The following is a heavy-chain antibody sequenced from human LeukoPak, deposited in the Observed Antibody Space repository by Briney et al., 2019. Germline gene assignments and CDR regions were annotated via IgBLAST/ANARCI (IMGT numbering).Heavy chain of an antibody. J-gene: IGHJ1*01. CDR1: GFTFSSYA. CDR3: AKMSDSSGWTAEYFQH. V-gene: IGHV3-23*01. D-gene: IGHD6-19*01. Sequence: PGGSLRLSCAASGFTFSSYAMSWVRQAPGKGLEWVSAISGSGGSTYYADSVKGRFTISRDNSKSTLYLQMNSLRAEDTAVYYCAKMSDSSGWTAEYFQHWGQGTLVAVSS. CDR2: ISGSGGST.